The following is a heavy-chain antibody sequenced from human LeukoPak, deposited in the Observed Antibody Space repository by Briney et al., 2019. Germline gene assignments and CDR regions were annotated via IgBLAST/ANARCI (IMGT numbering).Heavy chain of an antibody. CDR1: GYTFTGYY. CDR2: INPNSGGT. CDR3: AREFVAVAGTFDY. Sequence: GASVKVSCKASGYTFTGYYMHWVRQAPGQGLEWMGWINPNSGGTNYAQKFQGRVTMTRDTSISTAYMELSRLRSDDTAVYYCAREFVAVAGTFDYWGQGTLVIVSS. V-gene: IGHV1-2*02. D-gene: IGHD6-19*01. J-gene: IGHJ4*02.